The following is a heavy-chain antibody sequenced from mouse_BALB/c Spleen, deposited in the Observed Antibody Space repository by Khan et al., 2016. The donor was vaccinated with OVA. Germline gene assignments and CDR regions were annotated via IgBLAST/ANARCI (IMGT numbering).Heavy chain of an antibody. CDR3: ARDGIYGYYFDY. J-gene: IGHJ2*01. Sequence: EVELVESGGDLVKPGGSLKLSCAASGFTFSSYGMSWVRQTPDKRLEWVATISSGGSYTYYPDSVKGRFTISRDNAKNTLYLQMSSLKSEDTAMYYGARDGIYGYYFDYWGQGTTLTVSS. V-gene: IGHV5-6*01. CDR2: ISSGGSYT. CDR1: GFTFSSYG. D-gene: IGHD2-2*01.